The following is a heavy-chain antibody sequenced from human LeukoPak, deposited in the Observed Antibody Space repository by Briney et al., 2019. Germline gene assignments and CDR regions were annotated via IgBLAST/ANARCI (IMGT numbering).Heavy chain of an antibody. Sequence: PGGSLRLSCAASGFTFDDYGMSWVRQAPGKGLEWVSGINWNGGSTGYADSVKGRFTISRDNAKNSLYLQMNSLGAEDTALYYCARVLDYDYSNLAYYYYYYMDVWGKGTTVTVSS. D-gene: IGHD4-11*01. CDR2: INWNGGST. CDR3: ARVLDYDYSNLAYYYYYYMDV. CDR1: GFTFDDYG. V-gene: IGHV3-20*04. J-gene: IGHJ6*03.